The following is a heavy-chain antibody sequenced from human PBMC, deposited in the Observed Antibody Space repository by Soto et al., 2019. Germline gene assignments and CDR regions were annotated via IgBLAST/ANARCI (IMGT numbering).Heavy chain of an antibody. Sequence: EVQLLESGGGLVQPGGSLRLSCTASGFTFSSYAMNWVRQAPGKGLEWVSVISGSGGSTYYADSVKGRFTISRDNSKNKLYLQMNSLRAEYTAVYYCASRTSGWYFDYWGQGTLVTVSS. CDR2: ISGSGGST. V-gene: IGHV3-23*01. J-gene: IGHJ4*02. CDR1: GFTFSSYA. CDR3: ASRTSGWYFDY. D-gene: IGHD6-19*01.